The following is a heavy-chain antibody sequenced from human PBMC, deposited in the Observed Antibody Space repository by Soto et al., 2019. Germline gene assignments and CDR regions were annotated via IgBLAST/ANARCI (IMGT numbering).Heavy chain of an antibody. Sequence: QVQLVQSGAEVKKPGSSVQVSCKASGGTFSSYAISWVRQAPGQGLEWMGGIIPIFGTANYAQKFQGRVTIPADKSTTTAYMELSSLRSEDTAVYYCARALSIVVIPAAMEYNWFDPWGQGTLVTVSS. CDR3: ARALSIVVIPAAMEYNWFDP. CDR1: GGTFSSYA. J-gene: IGHJ5*02. V-gene: IGHV1-69*06. CDR2: IIPIFGTA. D-gene: IGHD2-2*01.